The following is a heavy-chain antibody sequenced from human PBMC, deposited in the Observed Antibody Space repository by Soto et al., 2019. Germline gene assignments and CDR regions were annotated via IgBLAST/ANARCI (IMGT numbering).Heavy chain of an antibody. J-gene: IGHJ4*02. V-gene: IGHV3-23*01. CDR1: GFIFSTSGSAFSRYA. CDR2: ISGSGVRT. Sequence: GGSLRLSCAASGFIFSTSGSAFSRYAMTWVRQTPGKALEWVSSISGSGVRTYYSDSVRGRFTISRDNSKDRLYLEMNSVRAEDTAVYYRATPAYDYWGQGTLVTVSS. D-gene: IGHD3-16*01. CDR3: ATPAYDY.